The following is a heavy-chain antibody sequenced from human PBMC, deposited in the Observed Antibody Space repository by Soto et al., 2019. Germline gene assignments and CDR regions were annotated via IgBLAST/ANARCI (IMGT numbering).Heavy chain of an antibody. D-gene: IGHD3-22*01. Sequence: GSLRLSCVASGFILSGYDMHWVRQATGEGLEWVSAIGTAGDPYYSGSVKGRFTISRGNAENSVYLQMNSLRAGDTAVYYCARAGYDSSGYYYYYGMDVWGQGTTVTVSS. J-gene: IGHJ6*02. V-gene: IGHV3-13*05. CDR2: IGTAGDP. CDR1: GFILSGYD. CDR3: ARAGYDSSGYYYYYGMDV.